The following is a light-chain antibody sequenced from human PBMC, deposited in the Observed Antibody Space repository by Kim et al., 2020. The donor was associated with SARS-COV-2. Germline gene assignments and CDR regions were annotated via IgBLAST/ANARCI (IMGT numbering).Light chain of an antibody. Sequence: SYELTQPPAVSEAPGTTARVTCGGNNIGSKSVHWYQQKPGQAPVLVIYYDSDRPSGIPERFSGSNSGNTATLTISRLEAGDEADYYCQVWDGSNDQVVFG. CDR2: YDS. J-gene: IGLJ3*02. CDR1: NIGSKS. CDR3: QVWDGSNDQVV. V-gene: IGLV3-21*04.